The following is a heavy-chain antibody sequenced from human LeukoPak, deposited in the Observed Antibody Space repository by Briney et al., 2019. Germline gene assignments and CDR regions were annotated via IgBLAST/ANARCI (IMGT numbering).Heavy chain of an antibody. D-gene: IGHD6-19*01. Sequence: GTSVKVSCKASGFTFTSSAMQWVRQARGQRLEWIGWIVVGSGNTNYAQKFQERVTITRDMSTSTAYMELSSLRSEDTAVYYCAAVSNREGSSGLYNWFDPWGQGTLVTASS. V-gene: IGHV1-58*02. CDR2: IVVGSGNT. CDR3: AAVSNREGSSGLYNWFDP. J-gene: IGHJ5*02. CDR1: GFTFTSSA.